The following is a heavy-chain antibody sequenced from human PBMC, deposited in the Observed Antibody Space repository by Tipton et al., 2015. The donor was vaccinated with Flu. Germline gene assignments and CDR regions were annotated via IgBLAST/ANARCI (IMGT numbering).Heavy chain of an antibody. CDR3: ARSIAVAADF. D-gene: IGHD6-19*01. V-gene: IGHV3-48*03. Sequence: SLRLSCAASGFTFSRFEMNWVRQAPGKGLEWVSYTSSGDSTIYYADSVKGRFTISRDNAKNSLYLQMNSLRAEDTAIYYCARSIAVAADFWGQGTLVTVSS. J-gene: IGHJ4*02. CDR2: TSSGDSTI. CDR1: GFTFSRFE.